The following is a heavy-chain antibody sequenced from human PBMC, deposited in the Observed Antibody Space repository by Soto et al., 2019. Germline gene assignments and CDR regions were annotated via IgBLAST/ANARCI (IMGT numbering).Heavy chain of an antibody. Sequence: QVQLQESGPGLVKPSGTLSLTCAVSGGSISSSNWWSWVRQPPGKWLEWIGKIYHSGSTNYNPSPKSRVTISVDKSKNQFSLKLTSLTAADTAVYYCARGQFRIAAAGLHYYYGMDVWGQGTTVTVSS. D-gene: IGHD6-13*01. CDR1: GGSISSSNW. CDR2: IYHSGST. J-gene: IGHJ6*02. V-gene: IGHV4-4*02. CDR3: ARGQFRIAAAGLHYYYGMDV.